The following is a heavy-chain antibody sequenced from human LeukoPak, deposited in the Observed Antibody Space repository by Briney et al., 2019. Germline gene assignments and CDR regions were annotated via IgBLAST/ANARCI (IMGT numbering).Heavy chain of an antibody. D-gene: IGHD1-7*01. Sequence: SVKVSCKASGGTFSSYAISWVRQAPGQGLEWMGRIIPILGIANYAQKFQGRVTITRDTSASTAYMELSSLRSEDTAVYYCARGGTLGWELPDYWGQGTLVTVSS. CDR3: ARGGTLGWELPDY. J-gene: IGHJ4*02. CDR1: GGTFSSYA. CDR2: IIPILGIA. V-gene: IGHV1-69*04.